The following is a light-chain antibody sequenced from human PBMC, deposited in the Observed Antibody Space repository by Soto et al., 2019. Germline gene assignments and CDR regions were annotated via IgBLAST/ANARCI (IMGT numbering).Light chain of an antibody. Sequence: DIEMPQSPSTLSASVGDRVNITCRASQSISSWLAWYQQKPGKAPKLLIYAASTLQSGVPSRFSGSGSGTDFTLTISCLQSEDFATYYCQQYYSYPLTFGGGTKVAIK. V-gene: IGKV1-5*01. CDR2: AAS. CDR3: QQYYSYPLT. J-gene: IGKJ4*01. CDR1: QSISSW.